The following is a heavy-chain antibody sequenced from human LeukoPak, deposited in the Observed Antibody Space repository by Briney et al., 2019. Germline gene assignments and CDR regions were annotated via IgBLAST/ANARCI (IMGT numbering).Heavy chain of an antibody. CDR1: GFTFSRYA. V-gene: IGHV3-23*01. Sequence: PGGSLRLSCVASGFTFSRYAMSWVRQAPGKGLEWISGISYSAGGTYYADSVRGRFTISRDNSKNRLFLQMNSLRAEDTAVYYCAKAGDLTTVTAPPPDCWGQGTLVSVSS. D-gene: IGHD4-17*01. J-gene: IGHJ4*02. CDR2: ISYSAGGT. CDR3: AKAGDLTTVTAPPPDC.